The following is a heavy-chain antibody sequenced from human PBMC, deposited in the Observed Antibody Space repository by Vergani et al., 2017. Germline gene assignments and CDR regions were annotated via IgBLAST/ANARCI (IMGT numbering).Heavy chain of an antibody. CDR2: ISGSGGST. J-gene: IGHJ6*02. CDR1: GFTFNHYA. D-gene: IGHD5-12*01. CDR3: AKANHRNSGYDYLYYYHAMDV. Sequence: EVQLLESGGDLVQPGGSLRLSCAASGFTFNHYAMNWVRQAPGKGLEWVSGISGSGGSTYYAGSVKGRFTISRDSSKNTLYLQMNSLSAGDTAVYYCAKANHRNSGYDYLYYYHAMDVWGQGTMVTVSS. V-gene: IGHV3-23*01.